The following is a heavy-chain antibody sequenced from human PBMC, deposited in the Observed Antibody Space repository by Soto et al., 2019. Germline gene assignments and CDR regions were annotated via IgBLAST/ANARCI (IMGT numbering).Heavy chain of an antibody. D-gene: IGHD6-13*01. V-gene: IGHV2-70*01. CDR2: IDWDDDK. CDR1: GFSLSTSGMC. J-gene: IGHJ6*02. Sequence: GPTLVYPTQPLTLTCPFSGFSLSTSGMCVSWIRQPPGKALEWLALIDWDDDKYYSTSLKTRLTISKDTSKNQVVLTMTNMDPVDTATYYCARMKPAGYYYYGMDVWGQGTTVTVSS. CDR3: ARMKPAGYYYYGMDV.